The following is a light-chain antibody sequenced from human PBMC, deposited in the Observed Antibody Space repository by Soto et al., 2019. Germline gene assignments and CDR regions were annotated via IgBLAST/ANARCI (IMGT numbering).Light chain of an antibody. CDR1: SSDVGSYNL. Sequence: QSVLTQPASVSGSPGQSITISCTGTSSDVGSYNLVSWYQQHPGKAPKLMIYEGSKRPSGVSNRFSGSMSGNTASLTISGLQAEDEADYYCCSYAGSSPVVFGGGTKVTVL. J-gene: IGLJ2*01. CDR3: CSYAGSSPVV. V-gene: IGLV2-23*01. CDR2: EGS.